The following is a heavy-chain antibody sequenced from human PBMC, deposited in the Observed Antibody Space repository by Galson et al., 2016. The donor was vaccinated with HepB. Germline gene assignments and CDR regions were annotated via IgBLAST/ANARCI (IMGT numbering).Heavy chain of an antibody. Sequence: SLRLSCAASGFTFSAYNMIWVRQAPGKGLEWVPSISLSSDYIYYADSLKGRFTISRDNAKNSLYLQMNSLRAEDTAVYFCARVSSGLRGCDYWGQGTLVTVSS. J-gene: IGHJ4*02. CDR1: GFTFSAYN. CDR2: ISLSSDYI. D-gene: IGHD5-12*01. V-gene: IGHV3-21*01. CDR3: ARVSSGLRGCDY.